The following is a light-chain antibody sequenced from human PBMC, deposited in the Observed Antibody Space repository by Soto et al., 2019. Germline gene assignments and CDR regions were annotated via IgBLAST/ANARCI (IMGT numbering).Light chain of an antibody. J-gene: IGKJ2*01. CDR2: ATS. V-gene: IGKV3-15*01. CDR1: RSVSSN. Sequence: EIVLTQSPATLSLSPGERATLSCRASRSVSSNLAWYQQKPGQTPRLLIYATSTRATGIPARFSGSGSGTEFTLTISSLQSEDSAIYYCQQYNNWPPYTFGQGTKV. CDR3: QQYNNWPPYT.